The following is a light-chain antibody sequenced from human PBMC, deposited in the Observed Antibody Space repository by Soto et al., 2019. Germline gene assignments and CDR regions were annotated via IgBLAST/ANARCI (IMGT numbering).Light chain of an antibody. CDR2: DAS. V-gene: IGKV3-11*01. CDR1: QSVSNN. J-gene: IGKJ2*01. CDR3: QQRSNWPRT. Sequence: EIVLTQSPATLSLSPGERATLSCRASQSVSNNLGWYQQKPGQAPRLLIYDASNRATDIPARFSGSGSGTDLTLTINSLEREDFAVYYCQQRSNWPRTFGQGTKLEI.